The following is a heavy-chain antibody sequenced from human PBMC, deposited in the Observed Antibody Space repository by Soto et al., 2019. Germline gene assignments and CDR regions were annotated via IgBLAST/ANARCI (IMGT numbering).Heavy chain of an antibody. D-gene: IGHD3-10*01. CDR3: ARGFGGSLLRWEHFGFDY. V-gene: IGHV4-31*11. Sequence: GRASETLSLTCAVSGGSISSAAYYWSWIRQHPGKGLEWIGYIYHSGSTYYTPSLKSRVTISVDTSKNQFSLKLSSVTAADTAVYYCARGFGGSLLRWEHFGFDYWGQGTLVTVSS. J-gene: IGHJ4*02. CDR2: IYHSGST. CDR1: GGSISSAAYY.